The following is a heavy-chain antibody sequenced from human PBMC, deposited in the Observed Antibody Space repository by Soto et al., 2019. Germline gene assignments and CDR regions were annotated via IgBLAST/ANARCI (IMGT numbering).Heavy chain of an antibody. Sequence: EVQLLESGGGLVQPGGSLRLSCAASGFTFSSYAMSWVRQAPGKGLEWVSAISGNGGSTYYADSVKGRFTISRDNSKNTLYLQMNSLRAEDTAVYYCAKTSCSAGSCYSGLYYYYYMDVWGKGTTVTVSS. CDR2: ISGNGGST. D-gene: IGHD2-15*01. CDR1: GFTFSSYA. J-gene: IGHJ6*03. V-gene: IGHV3-23*01. CDR3: AKTSCSAGSCYSGLYYYYYMDV.